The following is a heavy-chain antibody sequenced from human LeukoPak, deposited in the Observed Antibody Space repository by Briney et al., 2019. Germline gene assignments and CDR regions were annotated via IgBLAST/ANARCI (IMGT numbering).Heavy chain of an antibody. V-gene: IGHV4-34*01. D-gene: IGHD3-22*01. CDR1: GGSFSGYY. Sequence: SSETLSLTCAVYGGSFSGYYWSWIRQPPGKGLEWMGEINHSGSTNYNPSLKSRVTISVDTSKNQFSLKLSSVTAADTAVYYCARGAVYYYDSSGYPPFDYWGQGTLVTVSS. CDR2: INHSGST. J-gene: IGHJ4*02. CDR3: ARGAVYYYDSSGYPPFDY.